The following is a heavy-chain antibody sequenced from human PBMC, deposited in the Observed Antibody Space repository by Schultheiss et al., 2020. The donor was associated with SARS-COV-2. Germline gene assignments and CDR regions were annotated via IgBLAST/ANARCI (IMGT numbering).Heavy chain of an antibody. J-gene: IGHJ6*02. CDR3: ARNVYGMDV. CDR1: GGSFSGYY. CDR2: IYNSGST. Sequence: SETLSLTCAVYGGSFSGYYWSWIRQPPGKGLEWIGYIYNSGSTIYNPSLKSRVTISVDTSKNQFSLKLSSVTAADTAVYYCARNVYGMDVWGQGTTVTVSS. V-gene: IGHV4-59*01.